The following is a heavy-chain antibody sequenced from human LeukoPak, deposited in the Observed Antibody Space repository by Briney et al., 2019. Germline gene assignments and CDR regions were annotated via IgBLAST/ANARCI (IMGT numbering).Heavy chain of an antibody. CDR2: ISNSGDST. CDR1: GFTFSSYA. CDR3: AKVEYSSTYYFDY. Sequence: GGSLRLSCAASGFTFSSYAMSWVRQAPGKGLDWVSVISNSGDSTYYADSVKGRFTISRDNSKNTLYLQMNSLRAEDTAVYHCAKVEYSSTYYFDYWGQGTLVTVSS. D-gene: IGHD2/OR15-2a*01. J-gene: IGHJ4*02. V-gene: IGHV3-23*01.